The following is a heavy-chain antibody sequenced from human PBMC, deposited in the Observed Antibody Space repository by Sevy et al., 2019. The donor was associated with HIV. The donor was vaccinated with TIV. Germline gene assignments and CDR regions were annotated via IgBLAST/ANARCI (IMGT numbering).Heavy chain of an antibody. Sequence: GGSLRLSCAASGFRFSDYGMHWVRQAPGKGLEWVSLIRFDGSMKYIADSVKGRFTISRDKVKDTLYLQMNSLRTEDKAVYYCAKDHYDYRTGYYGYYGMAVWGQGTTVTVSS. V-gene: IGHV3-30*02. CDR2: IRFDGSMK. J-gene: IGHJ6*02. D-gene: IGHD3-3*01. CDR3: AKDHYDYRTGYYGYYGMAV. CDR1: GFRFSDYG.